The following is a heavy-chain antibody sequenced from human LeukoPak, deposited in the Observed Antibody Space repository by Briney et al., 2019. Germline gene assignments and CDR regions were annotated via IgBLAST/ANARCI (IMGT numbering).Heavy chain of an antibody. D-gene: IGHD3-22*01. CDR2: ITSDGSST. V-gene: IGHV3-74*01. J-gene: IGHJ4*02. Sequence: PGGSLRLSCAASGFTFSSYWMHWVRQAPGKGLVWVSRITSDGSSTNYADSVKGRFTIPRDNAKNTLYLQMNSLRVEDTAVYYCARGGYYDSSGYYPLDYWGQGTLVTVSS. CDR1: GFTFSSYW. CDR3: ARGGYYDSSGYYPLDY.